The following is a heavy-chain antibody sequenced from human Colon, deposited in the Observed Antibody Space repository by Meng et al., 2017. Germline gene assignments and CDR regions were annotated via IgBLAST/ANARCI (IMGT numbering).Heavy chain of an antibody. CDR2: IYTVDGNR. J-gene: IGHJ4*02. Sequence: QVHLVQSGAELKKPGASVKVSCQASGYSFTSYGMHWLRQAPGQRPEWMGWIYTVDGNRRYSQRFQDRLTITSDTFARTAYMELSSLRSEDTAVYFCARDERGGPYYFDYWGQGTLVTVSS. CDR1: GYSFTSYG. CDR3: ARDERGGPYYFDY. V-gene: IGHV1-3*04.